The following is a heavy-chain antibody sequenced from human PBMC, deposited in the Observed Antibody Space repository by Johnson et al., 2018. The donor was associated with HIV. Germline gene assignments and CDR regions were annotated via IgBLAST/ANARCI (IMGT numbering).Heavy chain of an antibody. Sequence: VQLVESGGGLVNPGGSLRLSCAASGFTFSDYYMSWIRQAPGRGLEWVSVVYSDGNTYYADSVKDRFTISRDNSKNTLYLQMNSLRAEDTAMYYCARDRVGATAFDVWGQGTLVTVSS. CDR1: GFTFSDYY. V-gene: IGHV3-66*01. J-gene: IGHJ3*01. D-gene: IGHD1-26*01. CDR2: VYSDGNT. CDR3: ARDRVGATAFDV.